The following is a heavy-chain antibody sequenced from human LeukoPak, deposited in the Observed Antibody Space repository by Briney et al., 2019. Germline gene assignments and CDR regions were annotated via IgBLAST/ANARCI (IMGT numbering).Heavy chain of an antibody. D-gene: IGHD6-6*01. CDR2: IYPDDSDT. Sequence: GESLEISCKGSGYSFSSKWSGWVRQMPGKGLEWMGIIYPDDSDTRYSPSFQGQVTISADKSISTAYLQWNSLKASDTAMYYCARRGSSHDFDYWGQGTLVTVSS. J-gene: IGHJ4*02. CDR3: ARRGSSHDFDY. V-gene: IGHV5-51*01. CDR1: GYSFSSKW.